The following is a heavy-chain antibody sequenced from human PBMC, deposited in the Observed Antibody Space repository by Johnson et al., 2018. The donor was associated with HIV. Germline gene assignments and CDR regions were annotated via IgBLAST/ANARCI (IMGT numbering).Heavy chain of an antibody. CDR3: ATGVGAKTLTDAFDI. J-gene: IGHJ3*02. Sequence: QVQLVESGGGVVQPGRSLRLSCAASDFTFTNNAIHWVRQAPGKGLEWVSVIYSGGSTYYADSVKGRFTISRDNSKNTLYLQMNSLRDEDTAVYYCATGVGAKTLTDAFDIWGQGTMVTVSS. D-gene: IGHD1-26*01. V-gene: IGHV3-NL1*01. CDR2: IYSGGST. CDR1: DFTFTNNA.